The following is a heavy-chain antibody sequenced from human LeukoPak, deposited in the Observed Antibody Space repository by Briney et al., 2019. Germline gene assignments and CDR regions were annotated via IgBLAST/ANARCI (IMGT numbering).Heavy chain of an antibody. CDR2: MNPNSGNT. Sequence: ASVKVSCKASGYTFTSYDINWVRQATGQGLEWMGWMNPNSGNTGYAKKFQGRVTMTRNTSISTAYMELSSLRSEDTAVYYCATEVAVAGTNYFDYWGQGTLVTVSS. D-gene: IGHD6-19*01. CDR3: ATEVAVAGTNYFDY. V-gene: IGHV1-8*01. J-gene: IGHJ4*02. CDR1: GYTFTSYD.